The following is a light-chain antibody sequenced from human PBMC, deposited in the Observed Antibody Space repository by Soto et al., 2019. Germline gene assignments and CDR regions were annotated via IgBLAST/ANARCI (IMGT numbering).Light chain of an antibody. V-gene: IGKV3-15*01. CDR3: QHRYNWLIA. CDR1: QSISSN. J-gene: IGKJ5*01. CDR2: AAS. Sequence: EIMMTQSPATLSVSPGERATLSCRASQSISSNLACYQQKPGQAPRLLIYAASSRATGIPARFSGSGSGTDFTLTISRLEPEDFAVYYCQHRYNWLIAFGQGTRLEIK.